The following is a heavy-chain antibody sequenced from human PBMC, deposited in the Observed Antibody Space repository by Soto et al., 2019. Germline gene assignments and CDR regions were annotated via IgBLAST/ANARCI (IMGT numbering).Heavy chain of an antibody. Sequence: QVQLQESGPGLVKPSQPLSLTCTVSVGSISRGGYYWSWIRQHPGKGLEWIGNIYYSGSTYSNPSLKSRISRSVDTSKNQCSLKRSSVTAADTAVYYCARGVRFFYWLDLFDYWGQGTPVTVSS. D-gene: IGHD3-9*01. CDR1: VGSISRGGYY. J-gene: IGHJ4*02. V-gene: IGHV4-31*03. CDR3: ARGVRFFYWLDLFDY. CDR2: IYYSGST.